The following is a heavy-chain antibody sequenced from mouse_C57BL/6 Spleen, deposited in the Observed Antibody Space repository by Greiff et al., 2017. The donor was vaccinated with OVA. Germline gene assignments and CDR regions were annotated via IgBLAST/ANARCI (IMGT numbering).Heavy chain of an antibody. J-gene: IGHJ4*01. CDR2: ISSGGSYT. V-gene: IGHV5-6*01. CDR1: GFTFSSYG. D-gene: IGHD2-2*01. CDR3: ARQGDYGYDRGYAMDY. Sequence: EVQRVESGGDLVKPGGSLKLSCAASGFTFSSYGMSWVRQTPDKRLEWVATISSGGSYTYYPDSVKGRFTISRDNAKNTLYLQMSSLKSEDTAMYYCARQGDYGYDRGYAMDYWGQGTSVTVSS.